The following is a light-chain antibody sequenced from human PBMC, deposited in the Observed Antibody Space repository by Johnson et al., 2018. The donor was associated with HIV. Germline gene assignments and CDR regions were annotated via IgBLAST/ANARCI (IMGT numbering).Light chain of an antibody. CDR3: GTWDSSLSGYV. Sequence: QSVLTQPPSVSAAPGQKVTISCSGSSSNIGNNYVSWYQQLPGTAPKLLIYENNKRPSGIPDRFSGSKSGTSATLGITGLQTGDEADYYCGTWDSSLSGYVVGTGTKGTVL. V-gene: IGLV1-51*02. CDR1: SSNIGNNY. J-gene: IGLJ1*01. CDR2: ENN.